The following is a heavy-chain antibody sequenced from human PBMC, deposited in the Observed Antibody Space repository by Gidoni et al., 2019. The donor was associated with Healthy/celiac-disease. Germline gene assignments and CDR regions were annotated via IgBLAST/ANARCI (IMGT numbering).Heavy chain of an antibody. V-gene: IGHV2-26*01. CDR2: ICSSDEK. CDR3: ARTEIVVVPAGNDYYYMDV. CDR1: GFPPSNATMG. J-gene: IGHJ6*03. D-gene: IGHD2-2*01. Sequence: QVTWKESGPVLVQSTESLTLTCTVSGFPPSNATMGVSRIRQPPGKALEWLAHICSSDEKSYSTSLKSRLTISKDTSKSQGVLTMTNMDPVDTAAYYCARTEIVVVPAGNDYYYMDVWGKGTTVTVSS.